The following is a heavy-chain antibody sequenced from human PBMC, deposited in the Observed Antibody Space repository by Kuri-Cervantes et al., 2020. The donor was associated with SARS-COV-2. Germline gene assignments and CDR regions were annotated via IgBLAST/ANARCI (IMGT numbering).Heavy chain of an antibody. CDR3: ASLGGATGYYYYMDV. V-gene: IGHV4-39*01. D-gene: IGHD1-26*01. CDR1: GGSISSSSYY. J-gene: IGHJ6*03. Sequence: GSLRLSCTVAGGSISSSSYYWGWIRQPPGKGLEWIGSIYYSGSTYYNPSLKSRVTISVDTSKNQFSLKLSSVTAADTAVYYCASLGGATGYYYYMDVWDKGTTVTVSS. CDR2: IYYSGST.